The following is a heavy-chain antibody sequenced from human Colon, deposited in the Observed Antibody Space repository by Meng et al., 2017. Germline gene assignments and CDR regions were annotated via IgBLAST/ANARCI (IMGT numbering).Heavy chain of an antibody. CDR1: GFTFGDYA. Sequence: GGSLRLSCTASGFTFGDYAMSWVRQAPGKGLEWVGFIRSKAYGGTTEYAASVKGRFTISRDDSKSIAYLQMNSLKTEDTAVYYCTRTLAAAGTLLYYYYGMDVWGQGTTVTGYS. CDR2: IRSKAYGGTT. D-gene: IGHD6-13*01. J-gene: IGHJ6*02. CDR3: TRTLAAAGTLLYYYYGMDV. V-gene: IGHV3-49*04.